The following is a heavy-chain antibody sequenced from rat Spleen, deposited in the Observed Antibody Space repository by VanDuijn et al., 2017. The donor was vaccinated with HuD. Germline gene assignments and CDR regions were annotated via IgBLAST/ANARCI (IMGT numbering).Heavy chain of an antibody. Sequence: QVQLKESGPGLVQPSQTLSLTCTVSGFSLTNNGINWIRQPPGKGLEWIAAKSSGGFAYYNSTLKSRLSISRDTSKSKVFLKMNSLQTEDTAIYFCTRDPITTRDYFDYWGQGVMVTVSS. CDR3: TRDPITTRDYFDY. CDR1: GFSLTNNG. CDR2: KSSGGFA. D-gene: IGHD1-1*01. V-gene: IGHV2S12*01. J-gene: IGHJ2*01.